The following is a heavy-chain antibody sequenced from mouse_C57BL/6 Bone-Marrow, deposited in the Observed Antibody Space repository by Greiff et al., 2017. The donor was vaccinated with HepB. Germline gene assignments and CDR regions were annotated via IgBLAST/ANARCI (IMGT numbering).Heavy chain of an antibody. CDR1: GYSFTDYN. J-gene: IGHJ1*03. V-gene: IGHV1-39*01. CDR3: ARGNGSSYWYFDV. Sequence: QLQQSGPELVKPGASVKISCKASGYSFTDYNMNWVKQSNGKSLEWIGVINPNYGTTSYHQKFKGKATLTVDQSSSTAYMQLNSLTSEASAVYYCARGNGSSYWYFDVWGTGTTGTVSS. CDR2: INPNYGTT. D-gene: IGHD1-1*01.